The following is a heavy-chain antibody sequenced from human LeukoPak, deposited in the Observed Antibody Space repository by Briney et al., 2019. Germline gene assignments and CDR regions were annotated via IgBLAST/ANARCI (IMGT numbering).Heavy chain of an antibody. CDR1: GFSISNDW. CDR2: VKSRSAGETT. J-gene: IGHJ3*02. V-gene: IGHV3-15*01. Sequence: PGGSLRLSCAASGFSISNDWMSWVRQAPGKGLEWVARVKSRSAGETTDYAAPVKGRFTISRDDSKNTLYLQMNSLRAEDTAVYYCAKDRRDAFLGDAFDIWGQGTMVTVSS. D-gene: IGHD5-24*01. CDR3: AKDRRDAFLGDAFDI.